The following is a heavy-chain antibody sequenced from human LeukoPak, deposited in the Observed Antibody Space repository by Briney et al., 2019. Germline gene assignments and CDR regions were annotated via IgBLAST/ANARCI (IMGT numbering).Heavy chain of an antibody. D-gene: IGHD3-10*01. CDR1: GGFISTYY. J-gene: IGHJ5*02. CDR2: IYTSGST. Sequence: SETLSLTCTVSGGFISTYYWSWIRQPAGKGLEWIGRIYTSGSTHYNPSLKSRVTMSVDTSKNQFSLKLSSVTAADTAVYYCARDPMGGGFDPWGQGTLVTVSS. V-gene: IGHV4-4*07. CDR3: ARDPMGGGFDP.